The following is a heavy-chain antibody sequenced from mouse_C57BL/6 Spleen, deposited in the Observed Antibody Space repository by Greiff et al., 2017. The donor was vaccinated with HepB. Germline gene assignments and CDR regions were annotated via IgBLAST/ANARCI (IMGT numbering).Heavy chain of an antibody. V-gene: IGHV1-82*01. D-gene: IGHD1-1*01. Sequence: QVQLQQSGPELVKPGASVKISCKASGYAFSSSWMNWVKQRPGKGLEWIGRIYPGDGDTNYNGKFKGKATLTADKSSSTAYMQLSSLTSEDSAVYFCARESYYYGSSYLDYWGQGTTLTVSS. CDR3: ARESYYYGSSYLDY. CDR1: GYAFSSSW. CDR2: IYPGDGDT. J-gene: IGHJ2*01.